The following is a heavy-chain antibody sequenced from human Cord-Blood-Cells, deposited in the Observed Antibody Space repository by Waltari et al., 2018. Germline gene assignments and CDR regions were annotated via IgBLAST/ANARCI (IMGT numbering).Heavy chain of an antibody. CDR1: VGPISSYY. Sequence: QLQLQESDPGLVKPSETLSLTCTVPVGPISSYYWRWIRHPPGKGLAWIGYIYYSGSTNYNPSLKSRVTISVDTSKNQFSLKLSSVTAADTAVYYCARVLYGDFSDYYYYMDVWGKGTTVTVS. CDR2: IYYSGST. J-gene: IGHJ6*03. D-gene: IGHD3-3*01. CDR3: ARVLYGDFSDYYYYMDV. V-gene: IGHV4-59*01.